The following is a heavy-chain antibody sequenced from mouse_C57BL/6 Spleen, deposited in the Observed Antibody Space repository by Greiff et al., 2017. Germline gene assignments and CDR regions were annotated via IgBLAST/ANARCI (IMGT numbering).Heavy chain of an antibody. D-gene: IGHD1-1*01. CDR2: IHPNCGSP. CDR3: ASAIGNSSYCYGSSYGYFDV. CDR1: GYTFTSYW. V-gene: IGHV1-64*01. Sequence: QVQLQQPGAELVKPGASVKLSCKASGYTFTSYWMHWVKQSPGQGLEWIGMIHPNCGSPNYNEKFKSKAPRTVNKSSSTASMQLSSLTSEDSAVCYCASAIGNSSYCYGSSYGYFDVWGTGTTVTVSS. J-gene: IGHJ1*03.